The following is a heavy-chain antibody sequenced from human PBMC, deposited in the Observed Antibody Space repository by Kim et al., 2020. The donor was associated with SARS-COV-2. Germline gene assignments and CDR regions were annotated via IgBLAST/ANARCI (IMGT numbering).Heavy chain of an antibody. V-gene: IGHV4-59*09. Sequence: KCRVTMSVDTSKNQFSLKLSSVTAADTAVYYCARGWFGELLTYYYYGMDVWGQGTTVTVSS. D-gene: IGHD3-10*01. CDR3: ARGWFGELLTYYYYGMDV. J-gene: IGHJ6*02.